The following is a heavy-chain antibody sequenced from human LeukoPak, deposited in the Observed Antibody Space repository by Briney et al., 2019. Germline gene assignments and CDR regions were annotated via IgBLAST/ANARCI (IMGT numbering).Heavy chain of an antibody. CDR3: ARPLGPGAFDI. V-gene: IGHV4-39*01. D-gene: IGHD7-27*01. CDR2: IYYSGST. Sequence: SETLSLTCTVSGGSISSSGYYWGWIRQPPGKGLEWIGSIYYSGSTYYNPSLKSRVTISVDTSKNQFSLRLSSVTAADTAVYYCARPLGPGAFDIWGQGTMDTVSS. J-gene: IGHJ3*02. CDR1: GGSISSSGYY.